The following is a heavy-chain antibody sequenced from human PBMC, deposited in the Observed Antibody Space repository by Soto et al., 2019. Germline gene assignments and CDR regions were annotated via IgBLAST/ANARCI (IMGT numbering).Heavy chain of an antibody. Sequence: QLQLQESGPGLVKPSETLSLTCTVSGGSISSSSYYWGWIRQPPGKGLEWIGSIYYSGSTYYNPSLKSRVPIPVDTSKNQFSLKLSSVTAADTAVYYCARVGRFLEWFHPVDYWGQGTLVTVSS. D-gene: IGHD3-3*01. V-gene: IGHV4-39*01. CDR2: IYYSGST. J-gene: IGHJ4*02. CDR3: ARVGRFLEWFHPVDY. CDR1: GGSISSSSYY.